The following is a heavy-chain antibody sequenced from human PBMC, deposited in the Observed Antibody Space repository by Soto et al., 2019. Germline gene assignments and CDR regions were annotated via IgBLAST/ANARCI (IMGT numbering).Heavy chain of an antibody. Sequence: EVPLVESGGGLVQPGGSLRLSCEASGFTFSTFWMHWVRQAPGKGLVWVSRINSDGSSTNYADSVKGRVTISGDNAKNTLYLQLNSLRPEDTAVYYCARDFEYWGQGTLVTVSS. J-gene: IGHJ4*02. V-gene: IGHV3-74*01. CDR1: GFTFSTFW. CDR3: ARDFEY. CDR2: INSDGSST.